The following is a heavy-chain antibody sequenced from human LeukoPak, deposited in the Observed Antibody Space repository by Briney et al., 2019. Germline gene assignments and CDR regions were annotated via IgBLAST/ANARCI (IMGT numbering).Heavy chain of an antibody. CDR1: GGSISSYY. D-gene: IGHD3-3*01. CDR2: IYYSGST. V-gene: IGHV4-59*01. J-gene: IGHJ4*02. Sequence: SETPSLTCTVSGGSISSYYWSWIRQPPGKGLKWIGYIYYSGSTNYNPSLKSRVTISVDTSKNQFSLKLSSVTAADTAVYYCARASIFGVVYDYWGQGTLVTVSS. CDR3: ARASIFGVVYDY.